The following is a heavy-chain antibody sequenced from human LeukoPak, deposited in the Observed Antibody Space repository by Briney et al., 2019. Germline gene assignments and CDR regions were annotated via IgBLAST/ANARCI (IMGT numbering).Heavy chain of an antibody. CDR3: AREDDDWGPNTLDV. J-gene: IGHJ3*01. CDR1: GFTFSSYS. V-gene: IGHV3-21*01. Sequence: GGSLRLSCVASGFTFSSYSMNWVRQAPGKGLEWVSSISSSSYILYADSVKGRFTISRDNAKNSLFLQINSLRAEDTAVYYCAREDDDWGPNTLDVWDQGTVVTVSS. D-gene: IGHD7-27*01. CDR2: ISSSSYI.